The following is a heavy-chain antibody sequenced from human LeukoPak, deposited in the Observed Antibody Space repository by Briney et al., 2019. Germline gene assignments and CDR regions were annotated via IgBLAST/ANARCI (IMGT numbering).Heavy chain of an antibody. CDR1: GYSISSGYY. CDR3: ARVQDYYDSSGYSN. J-gene: IGHJ4*02. D-gene: IGHD3-22*01. V-gene: IGHV4-38-2*01. Sequence: PSETLSLTCSFSGYSISSGYYWGWIRQPPGQGLEWIGNIYHSGSTYYNPSLKSRVTISVDTSKNQFSLKLSSVTAADTAVYYCARVQDYYDSSGYSNWGQGTLVTVSS. CDR2: IYHSGST.